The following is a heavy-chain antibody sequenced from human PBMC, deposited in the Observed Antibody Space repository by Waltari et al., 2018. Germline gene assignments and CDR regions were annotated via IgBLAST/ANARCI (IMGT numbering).Heavy chain of an antibody. V-gene: IGHV3-74*01. CDR1: GFTLSVTW. CDR3: ARGADL. CDR2: ISVDGSTI. J-gene: IGHJ4*02. Sequence: EVQLVESGGGLVQLGGSLRLSCAVYGFTLSVTWLNWACKVPGKGLVWVSRISVDGSTINYADSMKVRFTISRDTAKNTLYLQMNSLSAEDTAVYYCARGADLRGQGILVTVSS. D-gene: IGHD3-3*01.